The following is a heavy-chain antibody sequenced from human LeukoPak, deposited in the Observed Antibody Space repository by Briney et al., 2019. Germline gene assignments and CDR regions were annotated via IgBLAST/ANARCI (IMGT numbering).Heavy chain of an antibody. CDR3: AKEFRITMVRETLGMDV. V-gene: IGHV3-30*02. CDR2: IRYDGSNK. J-gene: IGHJ6*03. CDR1: GFTFSSYG. D-gene: IGHD3-10*01. Sequence: PGGSLRLSCAASGFTFSSYGMHWVRQAPGKGLEWVAFIRYDGSNKYYADSVKGRFTISRDNSKNTLYLQMNSLRAEDTAVYYCAKEFRITMVRETLGMDVWGKGTTVTISS.